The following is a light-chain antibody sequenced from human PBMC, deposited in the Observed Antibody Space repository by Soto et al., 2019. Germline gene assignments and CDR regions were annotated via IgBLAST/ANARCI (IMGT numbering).Light chain of an antibody. J-gene: IGKJ1*01. CDR2: TAS. CDR1: QSIRSH. CDR3: QQSFTTPPT. Sequence: DIQMTQSPSSLSASIGDRVTITCRASQSIRSHLNWYQHKPGKAPELLIYTASSLQSGVPSRFSGSGSGTDFTLTITSLQPEDFATYYGQQSFTTPPTFGQGTKVEIK. V-gene: IGKV1-39*01.